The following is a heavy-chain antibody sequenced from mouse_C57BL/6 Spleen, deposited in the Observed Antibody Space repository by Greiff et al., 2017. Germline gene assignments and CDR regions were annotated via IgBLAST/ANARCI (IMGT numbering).Heavy chain of an antibody. D-gene: IGHD2-2*01. CDR1: GFTFSDYG. V-gene: IGHV5-17*01. J-gene: IGHJ1*03. Sequence: EVKLVESGGGLVKPGGSLKLSCAASGFTFSDYGMHWVRQAPEKGLEWVAYISSGSSTIYYADTVKGRFTISRDNAKNTLFLQMTSLRSEDTAMYYCARRRDGYDWYFDVWGTGTTVTVSS. CDR2: ISSGSSTI. CDR3: ARRRDGYDWYFDV.